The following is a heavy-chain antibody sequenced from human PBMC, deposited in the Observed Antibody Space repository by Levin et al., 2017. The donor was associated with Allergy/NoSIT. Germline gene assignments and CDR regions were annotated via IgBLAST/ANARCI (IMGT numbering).Heavy chain of an antibody. CDR2: IGTAGDT. D-gene: IGHD6-13*01. J-gene: IGHJ6*02. V-gene: IGHV3-13*01. Sequence: GESLKISCAASGFTFSSYDMHWVRQATGKGLEWVSAIGTAGDTYYPGSVKGRFTISRENAKNSLYLQMNSLRAGDTAVYYCARGIAAAQYYYYGMDVWGQGTTVTVSS. CDR3: ARGIAAAQYYYYGMDV. CDR1: GFTFSSYD.